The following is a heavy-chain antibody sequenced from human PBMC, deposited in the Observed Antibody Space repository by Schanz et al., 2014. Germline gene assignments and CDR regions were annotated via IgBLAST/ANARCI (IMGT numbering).Heavy chain of an antibody. CDR2: VYMSAAST. Sequence: EVQLVESGGGLIQPGGSLRLSCAVSGFTVNTNYMSWVRQAPGKGLEWVSTVYMSAASTRYADSVKGRFIISRDSSKNTLFLQMNSLRPEDTAVYYCVRDTDYHFDYWGQGTLVTVSS. CDR1: GFTVNTNY. D-gene: IGHD4-17*01. CDR3: VRDTDYHFDY. J-gene: IGHJ4*02. V-gene: IGHV3-53*01.